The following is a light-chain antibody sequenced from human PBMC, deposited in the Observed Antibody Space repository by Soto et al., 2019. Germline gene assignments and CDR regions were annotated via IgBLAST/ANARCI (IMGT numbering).Light chain of an antibody. V-gene: IGLV2-8*01. Sequence: QSALTQSPSASGSPGQSVTISCTGTSSDIGGYNSVSWYQQHPGKAPKVMIYDVTKRPSGVPDRFSGSKSGNTASLTVSGLQAEDEADYYCSSYAGGIKWVFGGGTKVTVL. CDR2: DVT. CDR1: SSDIGGYNS. J-gene: IGLJ3*02. CDR3: SSYAGGIKWV.